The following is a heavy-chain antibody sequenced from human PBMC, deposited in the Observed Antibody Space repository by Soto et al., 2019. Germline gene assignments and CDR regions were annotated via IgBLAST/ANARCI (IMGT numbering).Heavy chain of an antibody. CDR3: ARGWYGDY. V-gene: IGHV1-18*01. CDR2: ISAHNGNT. Sequence: QVHLVQSGAEVKKPGASVKVSCQGSGYAFTTYGITWVPQAPGQGLEWMGWISAHNGNTNYAQKLQGRVTVTRDTSTSTAYIELSSLRYDFTVVYYSARGWYGDYWGQCTLVTVSS. J-gene: IGHJ4*02. D-gene: IGHD2-15*01. CDR1: GYAFTTYG.